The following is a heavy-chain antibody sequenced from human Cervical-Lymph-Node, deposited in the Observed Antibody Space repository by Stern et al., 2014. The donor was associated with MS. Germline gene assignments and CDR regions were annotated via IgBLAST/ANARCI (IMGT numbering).Heavy chain of an antibody. D-gene: IGHD1-1*01. CDR2: IYPDDSDI. J-gene: IGHJ6*02. V-gene: IGHV5-51*03. CDR3: ARPPPRRKWDDPNYGMDV. Sequence: VQLVQSGAEVKKPGESLKISCKGSGYTFTNNWIAWVRQMPGKGLEWMGIIYPDDSDIRYNPSLQGQVTISPDTSVSHASLQCSSLKAADSAVYYWARPPPRRKWDDPNYGMDVWGQGTTVTVSS. CDR1: GYTFTNNW.